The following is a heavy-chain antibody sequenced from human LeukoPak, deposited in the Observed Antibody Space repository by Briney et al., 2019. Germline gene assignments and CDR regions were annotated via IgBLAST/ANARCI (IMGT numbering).Heavy chain of an antibody. Sequence: PGGSLRLSCAASGFTFSSHWMHWVRQAPGKGLVWVSRIDSDASITSYADSVKGRSTISRDNARNALYLQMNSLSAEDTAVYYCARDIGTSGWDDALDLWGQGTMVTVSS. V-gene: IGHV3-74*01. CDR2: IDSDASIT. J-gene: IGHJ3*01. CDR3: ARDIGTSGWDDALDL. CDR1: GFTFSSHW. D-gene: IGHD6-19*01.